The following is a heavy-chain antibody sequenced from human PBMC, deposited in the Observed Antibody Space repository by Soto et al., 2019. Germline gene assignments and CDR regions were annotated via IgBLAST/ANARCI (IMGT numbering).Heavy chain of an antibody. D-gene: IGHD6-13*01. CDR1: GFTFSSYS. J-gene: IGHJ4*02. Sequence: QVQLVESGGGVVQPGRSLRLSCAASGFTFSSYSMHWVRQAPGKGLEWVAVIWYDGSNKYYADSVKGRFTISRDNSKNTLYLQMNSLRAEDTAVYYCARDYSSRFDYWGQGTLVTVSS. V-gene: IGHV3-33*01. CDR3: ARDYSSRFDY. CDR2: IWYDGSNK.